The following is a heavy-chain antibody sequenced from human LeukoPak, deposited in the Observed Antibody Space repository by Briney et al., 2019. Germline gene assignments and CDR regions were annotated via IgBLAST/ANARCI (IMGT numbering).Heavy chain of an antibody. CDR3: AATPHGSNFGDLGY. V-gene: IGHV1-2*02. Sequence: GASVKVSCKASGYTFTGYYMHWVRQAPGQGLEWMGWINPNSGGTNYAQKFQGRVTMTRDTSISTAYMELSRLRSDDTAVYYCAATPHGSNFGDLGYWGQGPGVTVSS. CDR2: INPNSGGT. J-gene: IGHJ4*02. CDR1: GYTFTGYY. D-gene: IGHD5-24*01.